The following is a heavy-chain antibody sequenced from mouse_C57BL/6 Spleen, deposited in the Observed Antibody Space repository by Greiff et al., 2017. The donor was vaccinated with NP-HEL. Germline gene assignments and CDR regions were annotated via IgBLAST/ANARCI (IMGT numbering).Heavy chain of an antibody. Sequence: EVQLQESGPELVKPGASVKMSCKASGYTFTDYNMHWVKQSHGKSLEWIGYINPNNGGTSYNQKFKGKATLTVNKSSSTAYMELRSLTSEDSAVYYCARRGYYVAWFAYWGQGTLVTVSA. CDR2: INPNNGGT. J-gene: IGHJ3*01. CDR3: ARRGYYVAWFAY. V-gene: IGHV1-22*01. CDR1: GYTFTDYN. D-gene: IGHD2-3*01.